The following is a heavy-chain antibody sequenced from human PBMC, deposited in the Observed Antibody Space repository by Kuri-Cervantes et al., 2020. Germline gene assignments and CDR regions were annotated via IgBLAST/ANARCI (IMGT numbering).Heavy chain of an antibody. CDR1: GFTFGDYA. J-gene: IGHJ4*02. Sequence: GESLKISCTASGFTFGDYAMSWFRQAPGKGLEWVGRIKSKTDGGTTDYAAPVKGRFTISRDDSKNTLYLQMNSLKTEDTAVYYCTTVFFPGYQWGQGTLVTVSS. CDR2: IKSKTDGGTT. V-gene: IGHV3-15*01. CDR3: TTVFFPGYQ. D-gene: IGHD5-18*01.